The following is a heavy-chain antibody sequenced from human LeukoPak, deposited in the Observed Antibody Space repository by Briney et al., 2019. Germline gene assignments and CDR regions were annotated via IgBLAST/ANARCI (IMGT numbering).Heavy chain of an antibody. D-gene: IGHD4-17*01. CDR2: INSSGGGT. Sequence: GGSLRLSCAASGFTFSSYAMNWVRQAPGKGLEWVSGINSSGGGTYYADSVKGRFTISRDNSKNTLYLQINSLRAEDTAVYYCAKDPSVYYGDYIIRWGQGTLVIVSS. CDR1: GFTFSSYA. J-gene: IGHJ4*02. CDR3: AKDPSVYYGDYIIR. V-gene: IGHV3-23*01.